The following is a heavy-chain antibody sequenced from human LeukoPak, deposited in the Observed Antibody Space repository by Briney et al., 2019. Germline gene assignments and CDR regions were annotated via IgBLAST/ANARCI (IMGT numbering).Heavy chain of an antibody. V-gene: IGHV1-69*04. Sequence: SVKVSCKASGGTFSSYIISWVRQAPGQGLEWMGRIIPILGIANYAQKFQGRVTITADKSTSTAYMELSSLRSEDTAVYYCAREQYYYDSSGPSYYYYGMDVWGPGTTVTVSS. CDR3: AREQYYYDSSGPSYYYYGMDV. CDR2: IIPILGIA. CDR1: GGTFSSYI. D-gene: IGHD3-22*01. J-gene: IGHJ6*02.